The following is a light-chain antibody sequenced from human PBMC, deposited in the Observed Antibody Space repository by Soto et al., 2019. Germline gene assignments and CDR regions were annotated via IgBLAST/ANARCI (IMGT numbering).Light chain of an antibody. CDR2: DDN. J-gene: IGLJ1*01. CDR3: GSWDSSLSAYV. CDR1: SSNIGGNS. Sequence: QAVLTESPSVSAAPGQKVTISCSGSSSNIGGNSVSWYQQLPGTAPKLLIYDDNKRPSGIPDRSSGSKSGTSATLGITGFQTGDEADYYCGSWDSSLSAYVFGTGTKATVL. V-gene: IGLV1-51*01.